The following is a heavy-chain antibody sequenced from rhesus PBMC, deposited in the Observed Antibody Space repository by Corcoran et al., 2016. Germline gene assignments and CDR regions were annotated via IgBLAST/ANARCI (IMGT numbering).Heavy chain of an antibody. D-gene: IGHD5-12*01. J-gene: IGHJ4*01. CDR1: AGSISRGNW. V-gene: IGHV4-65*01. CDR2: ISGTGGST. Sequence: QVQLQESGPGLVKPSETLSLTCAVSAGSISRGNWWSWIRQSPGKGLEWIGPISGTGGSTYYNPSLKSRVTISTDTSKNQFSLKVSSVTAADTAVYYCARRPGNTYSNDYWGQGVLVTVSS. CDR3: ARRPGNTYSNDY.